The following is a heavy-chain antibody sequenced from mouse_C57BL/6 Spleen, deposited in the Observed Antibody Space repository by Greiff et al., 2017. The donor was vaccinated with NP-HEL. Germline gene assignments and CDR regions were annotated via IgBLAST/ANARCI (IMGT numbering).Heavy chain of an antibody. CDR3: ARQGAYGSSLGY. V-gene: IGHV1-64*01. Sequence: QVQLQQSGAELVKPGASVKLSCKASGYTFTSYWMHWVKQRPGQGLEWIGMIHPNSGSTNYNEKFKSKATLTVDKSSSTAYMQLSSLTSEDSAVYYCARQGAYGSSLGYWGQGTTLTVSS. D-gene: IGHD1-1*01. CDR1: GYTFTSYW. J-gene: IGHJ2*01. CDR2: IHPNSGST.